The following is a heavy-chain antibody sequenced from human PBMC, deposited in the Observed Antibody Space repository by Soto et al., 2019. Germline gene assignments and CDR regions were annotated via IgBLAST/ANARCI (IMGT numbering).Heavy chain of an antibody. CDR3: ARETTETTRCFDP. D-gene: IGHD4-17*01. CDR2: INPSGGST. Sequence: QVQLVQSGAEVKKPGASVKVSCKASGYTFARYNIHWVRQAPGQGLEWMGIINPSGGSTNYAQKCQGRVTMTRDTSTSTVYMELSSLRSEDAAVYYCARETTETTRCFDPWGQGTLVTVSS. V-gene: IGHV1-46*01. J-gene: IGHJ5*02. CDR1: GYTFARYN.